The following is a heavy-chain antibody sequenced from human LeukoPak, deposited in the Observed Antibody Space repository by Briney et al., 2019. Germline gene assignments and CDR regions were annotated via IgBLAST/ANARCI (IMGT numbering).Heavy chain of an antibody. CDR3: ARDMGGYFDL. CDR1: GFTFENYG. V-gene: IGHV3-30*03. D-gene: IGHD1-26*01. J-gene: IGHJ2*01. Sequence: GGSLRLSCAASGFTFENYGMHWVRQAPGKGLEWVAVISYDGKDKYYADYAKGRFTISRDNLRNTVHLQMNSLRAEDTAVYYCARDMGGYFDLWGRGTLVTVSS. CDR2: ISYDGKDK.